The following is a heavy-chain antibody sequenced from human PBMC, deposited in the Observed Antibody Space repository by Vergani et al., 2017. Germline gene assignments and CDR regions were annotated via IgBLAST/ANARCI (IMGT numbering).Heavy chain of an antibody. Sequence: QVQLVQSGAEVKKPGASVKVSCKASGYTFTNYYIHWVRQAPGQGLEWMGVIDPSGGSTSYAQRFQGRVTMPRDTSTSTVYMELSSLRSEETAVYYCARGYYGGNVCDYWGQGTLVTVSS. CDR1: GYTFTNYY. CDR3: ARGYYGGNVCDY. J-gene: IGHJ4*02. V-gene: IGHV1-46*01. CDR2: IDPSGGST. D-gene: IGHD4-23*01.